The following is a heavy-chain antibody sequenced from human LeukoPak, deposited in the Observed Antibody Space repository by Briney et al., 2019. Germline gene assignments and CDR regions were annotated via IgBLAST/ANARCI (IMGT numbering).Heavy chain of an antibody. CDR3: ANRPTPPDKNWFDL. CDR2: ISNNGGFT. Sequence: GGSLRLSCVASGFTFSDYAMTWVRQAPGKGLEWLSIISNNGGFTNYVNSVKGRFTISRDNSKNTLYLQMNSLGADDTDIYFCANRPTPPDKNWFDLWGQGTLVTVSS. V-gene: IGHV3-23*05. J-gene: IGHJ5*02. CDR1: GFTFSDYA.